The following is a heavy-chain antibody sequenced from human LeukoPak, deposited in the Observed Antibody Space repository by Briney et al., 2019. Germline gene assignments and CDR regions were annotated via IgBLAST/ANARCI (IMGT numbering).Heavy chain of an antibody. J-gene: IGHJ4*02. Sequence: PSGTLSLTCTVSGGSISSYYWSWIRQPAGKGLEWIGRIYTSGSTNYNPSLKSRVTMSVDTSKNQFSLKLSSVTAADTAVYYCARGPNDYSNYGDFDYWGQGTLVTVSS. CDR1: GGSISSYY. D-gene: IGHD4-11*01. CDR3: ARGPNDYSNYGDFDY. CDR2: IYTSGST. V-gene: IGHV4-4*07.